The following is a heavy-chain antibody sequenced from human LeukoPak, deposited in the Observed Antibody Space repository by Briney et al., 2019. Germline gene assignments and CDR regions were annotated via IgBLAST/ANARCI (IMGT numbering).Heavy chain of an antibody. CDR3: ARVLSPWSIWSAFDI. D-gene: IGHD3-3*01. J-gene: IGHJ3*02. Sequence: ASVKVSCKASGYTFTGYYMHWVRQAPGQGLEWMGWINPNSGGTNYAQKFQGRVTMTRDTSISTAYMELSRLRAVDTAVYYCARVLSPWSIWSAFDIWGQGTMVTVSS. CDR2: INPNSGGT. V-gene: IGHV1-2*02. CDR1: GYTFTGYY.